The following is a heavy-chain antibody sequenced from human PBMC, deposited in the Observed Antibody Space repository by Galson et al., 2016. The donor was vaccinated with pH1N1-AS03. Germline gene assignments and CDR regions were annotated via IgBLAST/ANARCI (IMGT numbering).Heavy chain of an antibody. CDR3: ARLGLRDNNGYYGSGYDYYDK. CDR2: MYSRGDT. Sequence: ETLSLTCTVSLGSISGYYWSWIRRPAGKRLEWIGRMYSRGDTRYSPSLDSRITMSVDTSKNQFFLSLQSVTAAGTAVYYCARLGLRDNNGYYGSGYDYYDKWGQGILVTVSS. D-gene: IGHD3-10*01. V-gene: IGHV4-4*07. J-gene: IGHJ4*02. CDR1: LGSISGYY.